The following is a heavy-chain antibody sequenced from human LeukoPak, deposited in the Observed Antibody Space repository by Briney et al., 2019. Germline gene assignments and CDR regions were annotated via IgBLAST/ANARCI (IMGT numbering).Heavy chain of an antibody. CDR1: GGSISSSSYY. V-gene: IGHV4-39*01. CDR2: IYYSGNS. Sequence: PSETLSLTSSVSGGSISSSSYYWGWIRQPPGKGLEWIGHIYYSGNSYYNPSLKSRVTMSVDTSKNQFSLKLSSVTAADTAVYYCASTQGDWFDPWGQGTLVTVSS. D-gene: IGHD3-16*01. CDR3: ASTQGDWFDP. J-gene: IGHJ5*02.